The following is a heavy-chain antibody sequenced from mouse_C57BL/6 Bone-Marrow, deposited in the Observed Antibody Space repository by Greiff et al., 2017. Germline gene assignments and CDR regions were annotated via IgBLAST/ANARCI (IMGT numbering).Heavy chain of an antibody. J-gene: IGHJ1*03. Sequence: QVQLQQPGAELVRPGSSVKLSCKASGYTFTSYWMDWVKQRPGQGLEWIGNIYPSDSETHYNQKFKDKATLTVDKSSSTAYMQLSSLTSEDSAVYYCARRSSDWYFEVWGTGTTVTVSS. CDR2: IYPSDSET. CDR3: ARRSSDWYFEV. CDR1: GYTFTSYW. V-gene: IGHV1-61*01.